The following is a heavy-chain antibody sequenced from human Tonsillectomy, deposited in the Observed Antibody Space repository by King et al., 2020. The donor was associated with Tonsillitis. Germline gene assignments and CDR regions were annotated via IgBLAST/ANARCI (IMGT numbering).Heavy chain of an antibody. CDR3: ASPREQLVRDYYYNGLDV. D-gene: IGHD6-13*01. CDR1: GGTFSSNG. J-gene: IGHJ6*02. V-gene: IGHV1-69*14. CDR2: IIPIFGTT. Sequence: QLVQSGAEVKKPGSSVKVSCKASGGTFSSNGLTWVRQAPGQGLEWMGGIIPIFGTTNYAQKFQGRVTISADKVTSTAYMEPTSLKSDDTAVYYCASPREQLVRDYYYNGLDVWGQGTPVTVSS.